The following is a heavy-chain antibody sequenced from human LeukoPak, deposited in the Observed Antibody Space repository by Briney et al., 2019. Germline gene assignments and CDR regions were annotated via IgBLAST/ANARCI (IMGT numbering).Heavy chain of an antibody. Sequence: GGSLRLSCAASGFTFSSYAMHWVRQAPGKGLEWVAVISYDGSNKYYADSVKGRFTISRDNSKNTLYLQMNSLRAEDTAVYYCARVEVEQLRYFDWPLDYWGQGTLVTVSS. CDR2: ISYDGSNK. V-gene: IGHV3-30-3*01. CDR3: ARVEVEQLRYFDWPLDY. CDR1: GFTFSSYA. D-gene: IGHD3-9*01. J-gene: IGHJ4*02.